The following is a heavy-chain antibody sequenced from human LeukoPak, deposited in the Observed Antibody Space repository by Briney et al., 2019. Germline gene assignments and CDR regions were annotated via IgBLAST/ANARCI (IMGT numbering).Heavy chain of an antibody. CDR2: INPKTGGT. CDR1: GYIFTGHY. D-gene: IGHD5-24*01. Sequence: GASVKVSCKASGYIFTGHYMNWVRQAPGQGREWMGRINPKTGGTNFAQNFQGRVTMTRDTSISTGYMELTRLRPDGTAVYYCARVGDGLNDAFDIWGQGTMVTVSS. J-gene: IGHJ3*02. CDR3: ARVGDGLNDAFDI. V-gene: IGHV1-2*06.